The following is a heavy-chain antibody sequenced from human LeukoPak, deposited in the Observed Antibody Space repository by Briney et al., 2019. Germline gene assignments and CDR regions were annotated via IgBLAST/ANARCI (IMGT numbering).Heavy chain of an antibody. D-gene: IGHD5-18*01. Sequence: SETLSLTCAVYGGSFSCYYWSWIRQPPGKGLEWIGEINHSGSTNYNPSLKSRVTISVDTSKNQFSLKLSSVTAADTAVYYCARGGGYSYGFGIVSTPRPRAYYFDYWGQGTLVTVSS. V-gene: IGHV4-34*01. CDR3: ARGGGYSYGFGIVSTPRPRAYYFDY. CDR1: GGSFSCYY. J-gene: IGHJ4*02. CDR2: INHSGST.